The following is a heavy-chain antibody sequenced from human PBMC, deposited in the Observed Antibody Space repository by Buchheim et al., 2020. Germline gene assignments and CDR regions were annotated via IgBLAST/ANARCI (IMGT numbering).Heavy chain of an antibody. D-gene: IGHD6-19*01. CDR2: ISGSGGST. J-gene: IGHJ1*01. Sequence: VQLVESGGGVVQPGRSLRLSCAASGFTFSSYGMHWVRQAPGKGLEWVAVISGSGGSTYYADSVKGRFTISRDNSKNTLYLQMNSLRAEDTAVYYCAKGPHLYSSGWPEYFQHWGQGTL. CDR3: AKGPHLYSSGWPEYFQH. CDR1: GFTFSSYG. V-gene: IGHV3-23*04.